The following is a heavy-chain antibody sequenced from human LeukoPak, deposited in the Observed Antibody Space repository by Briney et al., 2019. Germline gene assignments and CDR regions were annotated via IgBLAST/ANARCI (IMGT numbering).Heavy chain of an antibody. CDR2: ISSSSSYI. D-gene: IGHD2-15*01. CDR1: GFTFSSYS. CDR3: AKSNIVVVVAAPLLDV. Sequence: GGSLRLSCAASGFTFSSYSMNWVRQAPGKGLEWVSSISSSSSYIYYADSVKGRFTISRDNSKNTLYLQMNSLRAEDTAVYYCAKSNIVVVVAAPLLDVWGKGTTVTISS. V-gene: IGHV3-21*01. J-gene: IGHJ6*04.